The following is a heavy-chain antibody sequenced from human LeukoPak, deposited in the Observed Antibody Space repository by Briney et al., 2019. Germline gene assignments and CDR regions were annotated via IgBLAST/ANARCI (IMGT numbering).Heavy chain of an antibody. CDR3: ARRLRMAAGGDAIDI. Sequence: GASVKVSCKASEYTFSDYYIHWVRQAPGQGLEWMGWINPNSGGTKYAQKFHGRVTMTRDTSTSTAYMELSRLRGDDTAVYYCARRLRMAAGGDAIDIWGQRTMVTVSS. J-gene: IGHJ3*02. CDR1: EYTFSDYY. V-gene: IGHV1-2*02. D-gene: IGHD6-13*01. CDR2: INPNSGGT.